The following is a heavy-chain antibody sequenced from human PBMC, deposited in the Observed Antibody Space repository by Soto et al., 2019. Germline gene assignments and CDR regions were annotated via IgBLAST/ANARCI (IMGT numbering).Heavy chain of an antibody. CDR1: GGSISSSNG. V-gene: IGHV4-4*02. Sequence: LRRTLSLTCAVSGGSISSSNGWSWVRQPPGKGLEGSGEIYHSGSTNYNPCLKSRVTISVDKSKNQFSLKLSSVTAADTAVYYCARGEYLAAAGTGWFDPWGQGPLVTVSS. CDR2: IYHSGST. J-gene: IGHJ5*02. D-gene: IGHD6-13*01. CDR3: ARGEYLAAAGTGWFDP.